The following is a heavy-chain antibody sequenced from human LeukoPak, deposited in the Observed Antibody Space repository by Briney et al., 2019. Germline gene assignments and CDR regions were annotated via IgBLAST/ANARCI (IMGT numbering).Heavy chain of an antibody. CDR1: GGSISSYY. D-gene: IGHD3-10*01. J-gene: IGHJ6*03. V-gene: IGHV4-4*07. Sequence: SGTLSLTCTVSGGSISSYYWSWIRQPAGKGLEWIGRIYTSGSTNYNPSLKSRVTMSVDTSKNQFSLKLSSVTAADTAVYYCAREDITMVRGVMLSLMDVWGKGTTVTISS. CDR3: AREDITMVRGVMLSLMDV. CDR2: IYTSGST.